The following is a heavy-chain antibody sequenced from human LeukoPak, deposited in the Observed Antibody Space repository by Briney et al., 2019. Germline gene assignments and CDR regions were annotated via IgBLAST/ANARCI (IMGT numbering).Heavy chain of an antibody. D-gene: IGHD1-26*01. J-gene: IGHJ4*02. Sequence: KTGGSLRLSCAASGFTFSTYSMIWVRQPPGKGLEWVSSISSSGSYIFYADSVKGRFTISRDSSKNTLYLQMNSLRAEDTAVYYCAKGGAQVGGQGTLVTVSS. CDR1: GFTFSTYS. V-gene: IGHV3-21*04. CDR3: AKGGAQV. CDR2: ISSSGSYI.